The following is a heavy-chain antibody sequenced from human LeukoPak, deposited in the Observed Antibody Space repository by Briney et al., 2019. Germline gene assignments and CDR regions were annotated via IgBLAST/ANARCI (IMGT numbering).Heavy chain of an antibody. CDR3: TKRRGYSFGFDYYYMDV. V-gene: IGHV4-4*02. CDR2: VHHTGIA. CDR1: GGSISSNNW. Sequence: SETLSLTCAVSGGSISSNNWWSWVRQPPGKGLEWIGEVHHTGIAKYEPSLRSRVTISVDKSKNEFSLKVNSVTAADTAVYYCTKRRGYSFGFDYYYMDVWGKGTTVTISS. J-gene: IGHJ6*03. D-gene: IGHD5-18*01.